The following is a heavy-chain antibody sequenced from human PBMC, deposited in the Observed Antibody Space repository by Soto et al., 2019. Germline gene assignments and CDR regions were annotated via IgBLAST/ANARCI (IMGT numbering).Heavy chain of an antibody. D-gene: IGHD3-10*01. CDR3: ASSMGRGGNDY. CDR2: IKTDGSEK. CDR1: GFTFRDYW. J-gene: IGHJ4*01. V-gene: IGHV3-7*05. Sequence: EVQLVESGGGLVQPGGSLRLSCAASGFTFRDYWMTWVRQAPGKGLECVANIKTDGSEKYYVDPVKGRFSISRDNAKNSLYLQMNSLRADDTAVYYCASSMGRGGNDYWGHGTRVTVSS.